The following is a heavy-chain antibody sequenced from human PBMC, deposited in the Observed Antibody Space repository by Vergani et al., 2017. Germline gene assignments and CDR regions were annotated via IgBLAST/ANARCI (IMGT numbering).Heavy chain of an antibody. CDR2: IYPGDSEV. V-gene: IGHV5-51*01. Sequence: EKQLVQSGSETKKPGESLKISCQAFGYIFSNFWIGWVRQRPGRGLEWMGIIYPGDSEVKSNPTFRGQVIFSVDTSVNTAYLQWRSLQAADTAIYYCTRHVPGGDGACLHFDHWGQGTQVTVSS. J-gene: IGHJ4*02. CDR1: GYIFSNFW. D-gene: IGHD2-21*01. CDR3: TRHVPGGDGACLHFDH.